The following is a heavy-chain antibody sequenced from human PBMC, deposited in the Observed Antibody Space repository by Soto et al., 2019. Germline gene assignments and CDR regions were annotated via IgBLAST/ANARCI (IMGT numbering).Heavy chain of an antibody. V-gene: IGHV1-8*01. D-gene: IGHD1-26*01. Sequence: QVQLVQSGAEVKKPGASVRVSCTASGYTFPHNVVNWGRQAPGQGLEWMGWMNPKSGETGYAQIFQGWVKMTRDTSISTAYMELSSLRSGDTAIYFCARGIVGGSTRAFDVWGQGTKVTVSS. CDR1: GYTFPHNV. CDR2: MNPKSGET. J-gene: IGHJ3*01. CDR3: ARGIVGGSTRAFDV.